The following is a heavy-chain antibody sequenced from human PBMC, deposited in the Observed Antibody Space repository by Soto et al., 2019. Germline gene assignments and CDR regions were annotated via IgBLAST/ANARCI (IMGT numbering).Heavy chain of an antibody. CDR2: ISSNGGST. CDR1: GFTFSSYA. D-gene: IGHD4-17*01. CDR3: VKNYGDYVGY. V-gene: IGHV3-64D*06. Sequence: PGGSLRLSCSASGFTFSSYAMHWVRQAPGKGLEYVSAISSNGGSTYYADSMKGRFTISRDNSKNTLYLQMSSLRAEDTAVYYCVKNYGDYVGYWGQGTLVTVSS. J-gene: IGHJ4*02.